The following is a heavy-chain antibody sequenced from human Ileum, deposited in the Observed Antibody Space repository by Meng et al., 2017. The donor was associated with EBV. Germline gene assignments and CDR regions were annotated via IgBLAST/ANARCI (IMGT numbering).Heavy chain of an antibody. V-gene: IGHV3-15*01. CDR3: VSSWSDP. Sequence: EGRLWESGGGLVKPGVCLRLSCAASGFAFSNAWMSWVRQAPGKGLEWVARIKSATVGGTTDYAAAVKGRFTISRDDSKNMVFLQMNSLKTEDTAVYYCVSSWSDPWGQGTLVTVSS. J-gene: IGHJ5*02. CDR1: GFAFSNAW. CDR2: IKSATVGGTT.